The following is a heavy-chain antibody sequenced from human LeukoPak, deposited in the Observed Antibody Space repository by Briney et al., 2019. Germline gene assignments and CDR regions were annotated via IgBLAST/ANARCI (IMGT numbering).Heavy chain of an antibody. CDR1: GFTVITND. CDR2: LYSDGNT. Sequence: PGGSLRLSCAASGFTVITNDMTWVRQAPGKGLEWGSVLYSDGNTKYADSVQGRFTISRDNSKNTLYLEINSLSPDDRAVYYCTRGVEPLAANTLAYWGQGTLVTVSS. V-gene: IGHV3-53*01. J-gene: IGHJ4*02. CDR3: TRGVEPLAANTLAY. D-gene: IGHD1-14*01.